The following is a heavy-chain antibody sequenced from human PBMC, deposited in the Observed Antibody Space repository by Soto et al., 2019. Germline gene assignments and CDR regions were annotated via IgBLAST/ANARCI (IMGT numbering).Heavy chain of an antibody. Sequence: ASLKVSCKASGYTFTTYVISWVRQAPGQGLEWMGWISAYNGNTNYAQKLQGRVTMTTDTSTSTAYMELRGLRSDDTAVYYCARIGGYGYYFGYWGQGTLVTVSS. CDR2: ISAYNGNT. CDR1: GYTFTTYV. J-gene: IGHJ4*02. V-gene: IGHV1-18*01. CDR3: ARIGGYGYYFGY. D-gene: IGHD3-22*01.